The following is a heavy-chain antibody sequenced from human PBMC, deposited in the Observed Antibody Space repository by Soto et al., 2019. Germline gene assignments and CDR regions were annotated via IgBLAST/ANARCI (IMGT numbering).Heavy chain of an antibody. J-gene: IGHJ6*02. CDR3: AKELPLVGGGMDV. D-gene: IGHD2-8*02. CDR2: ISYDGSNK. V-gene: IGHV3-30*18. CDR1: GFTFSSYG. Sequence: GGSLRLSCAASGFTFSSYGMHWVRQAPGKGLEWVAVISYDGSNKYYADSVKGRFTISRDNSKNTLYLQMNSLRAEDTAVYYCAKELPLVGGGMDVWGQGTTVTVSS.